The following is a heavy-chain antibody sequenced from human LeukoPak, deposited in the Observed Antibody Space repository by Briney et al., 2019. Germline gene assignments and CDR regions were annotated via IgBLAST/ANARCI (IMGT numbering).Heavy chain of an antibody. J-gene: IGHJ5*02. CDR3: ARGYVDKALNGSAP. Sequence: PSETLSLTCTVSGGSISSYYWSWIRQPPGKGLEWIGYIYYSGSTNYNPSLKSRVAISVDTSKNQFSLKLSSVTAADTAVYYCARGYVDKALNGSAPWGRGTLVTVSS. V-gene: IGHV4-59*12. CDR1: GGSISSYY. CDR2: IYYSGST. D-gene: IGHD5-18*01.